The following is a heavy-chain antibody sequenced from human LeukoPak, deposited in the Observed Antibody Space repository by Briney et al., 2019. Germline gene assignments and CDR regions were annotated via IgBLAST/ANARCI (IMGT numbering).Heavy chain of an antibody. CDR2: IIPILGIA. CDR1: GYTFTSYG. CDR3: AFSPGIAAAGPPWY. V-gene: IGHV1-69*04. J-gene: IGHJ4*02. Sequence: VASVKVSCKASGYTFTSYGISWVRQAPGQGLEWMGRIIPILGIANYAQKFQGRVTITADKSTSTAYMELSSLRSEDTAVYYCAFSPGIAAAGPPWYWGQGTLVTVSS. D-gene: IGHD6-13*01.